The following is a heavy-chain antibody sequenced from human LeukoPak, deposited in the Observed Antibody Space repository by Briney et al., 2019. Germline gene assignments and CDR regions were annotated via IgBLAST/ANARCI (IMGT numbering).Heavy chain of an antibody. CDR2: INPNSGGT. CDR1: GYTFTAYY. V-gene: IGHV1-2*02. J-gene: IGHJ4*02. Sequence: ASVKASCKASGYTFTAYYMHWVRQAPGQGLEWMGWINPNSGGTNYAQKFQGRVTMTRDTSISTAYMELSRLRSDDTAVYYCARDRVVVPAAFDYWGQGTLVTVSS. D-gene: IGHD2-2*01. CDR3: ARDRVVVPAAFDY.